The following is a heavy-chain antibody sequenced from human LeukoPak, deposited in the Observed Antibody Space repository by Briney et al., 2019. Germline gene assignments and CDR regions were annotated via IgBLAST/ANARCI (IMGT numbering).Heavy chain of an antibody. CDR3: ARADFWSGYLDY. Sequence: SETLSLTCTVSGGSISSSSYYWGWIRQPPGKGLEWIGSIYYSGSTYYNPSLKSRVTISVDTSKNQFSLKLSSVTAADTAVYYCARADFWSGYLDYWGQGTLVTVSS. CDR1: GGSISSSSYY. J-gene: IGHJ4*02. V-gene: IGHV4-39*01. D-gene: IGHD3-3*01. CDR2: IYYSGST.